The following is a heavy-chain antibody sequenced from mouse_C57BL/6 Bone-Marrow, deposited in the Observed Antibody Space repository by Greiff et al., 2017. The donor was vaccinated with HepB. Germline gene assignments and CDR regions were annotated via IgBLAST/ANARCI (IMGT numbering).Heavy chain of an antibody. J-gene: IGHJ3*01. CDR1: GYTFTSYG. Sequence: VKLQESGAELARPGASVKLSCKASGYTFTSYGISWVKQRTGQGLEWIGEIYPRSGNTYYNEKFKGKATLTADKSSSTAYMELRSLTSEDSAVYFCARSTRSPGAYWGQGTLVTVSA. V-gene: IGHV1-81*01. CDR3: ARSTRSPGAY. D-gene: IGHD2-1*01. CDR2: IYPRSGNT.